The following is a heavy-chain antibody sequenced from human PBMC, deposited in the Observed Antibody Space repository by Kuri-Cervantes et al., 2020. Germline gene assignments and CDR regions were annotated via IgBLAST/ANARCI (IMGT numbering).Heavy chain of an antibody. CDR3: TTDRDWYYYGSGVQVDY. D-gene: IGHD3-10*01. V-gene: IGHV3-23*01. CDR2: ISGSGGST. J-gene: IGHJ4*02. Sequence: GGSLRLSCAASGFTFSSYAMSWVRQAPGKGLEWVSAISGSGGSTYYADSVKGRFTISRDNSKNTLYLQMNSLRAEDTAVYYCTTDRDWYYYGSGVQVDYWGQGTLVTVSS. CDR1: GFTFSSYA.